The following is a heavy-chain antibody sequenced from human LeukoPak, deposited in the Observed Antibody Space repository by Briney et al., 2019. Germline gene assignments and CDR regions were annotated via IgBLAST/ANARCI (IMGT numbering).Heavy chain of an antibody. CDR1: GIPFSDYY. Sequence: GGSLRLSCVVSGIPFSDYYMNWIRKAPGKGLEWISYISSSSSYTDYADSVKGRFTISRDNAKSTLYLQMHSLRLEDTAVYYCAAGTAADFWGQGTLVTVSS. V-gene: IGHV3-11*03. J-gene: IGHJ4*02. D-gene: IGHD6-13*01. CDR3: AAGTAADF. CDR2: ISSSSSYT.